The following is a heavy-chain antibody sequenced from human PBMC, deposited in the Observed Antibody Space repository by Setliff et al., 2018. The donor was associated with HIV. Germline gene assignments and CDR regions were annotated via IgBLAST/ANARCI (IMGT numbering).Heavy chain of an antibody. CDR3: ARSPFLPSGYFDD. Sequence: SETLSLTCTVSGGSMSSHYWSWIRQPPGKGLEWIGYIDYGGSTNYNPSLKSRITISVDTSKNQFSLKLSSVTAADTAVYYCARSPFLPSGYFDDWGQGSLVTVSS. CDR2: IDYGGST. D-gene: IGHD3-3*01. J-gene: IGHJ4*02. V-gene: IGHV4-59*11. CDR1: GGSMSSHY.